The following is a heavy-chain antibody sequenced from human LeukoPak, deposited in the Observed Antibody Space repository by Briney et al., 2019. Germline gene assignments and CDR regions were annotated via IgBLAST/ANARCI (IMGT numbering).Heavy chain of an antibody. Sequence: GGSLRLSCAASGFTFSSYAMSWVRQAPGKGREWVSAICGSGGSTYYADSVKGRFTISRGNSKNTLYLQMNSLRAEDTAVYYCAKAAEYYYDSSGYYFDYWGQGTLVTVSS. V-gene: IGHV3-23*01. J-gene: IGHJ4*02. CDR3: AKAAEYYYDSSGYYFDY. CDR1: GFTFSSYA. D-gene: IGHD3-22*01. CDR2: ICGSGGST.